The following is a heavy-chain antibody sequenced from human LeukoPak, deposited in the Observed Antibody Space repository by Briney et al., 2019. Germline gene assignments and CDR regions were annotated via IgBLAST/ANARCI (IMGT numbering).Heavy chain of an antibody. Sequence: ASVKVSCKASGGTFSSYAISWVRQAPGQGLEWMGRIIPILGIANYAQRFQGRVTITADKSTSTAYMELSSLRSEDTAVYYCARGVGLDDYWGQGTLVTVSS. D-gene: IGHD1-26*01. J-gene: IGHJ4*02. CDR3: ARGVGLDDY. V-gene: IGHV1-69*04. CDR2: IIPILGIA. CDR1: GGTFSSYA.